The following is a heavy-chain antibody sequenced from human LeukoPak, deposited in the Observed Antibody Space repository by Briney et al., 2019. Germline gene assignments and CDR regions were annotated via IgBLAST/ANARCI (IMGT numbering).Heavy chain of an antibody. J-gene: IGHJ6*02. CDR2: ISGSGGST. V-gene: IGHV3-23*01. Sequence: TGGSLRLSCAASGFTFSNYAMGWVRQAPGRGLEWVSGISGSGGSTYYADSVKGRFTISRDNSKNTLYLQMNSLRAEDTAVYYCAKAQTYYYGSGSKSGMDVWGQGTTATVSS. D-gene: IGHD3-10*01. CDR3: AKAQTYYYGSGSKSGMDV. CDR1: GFTFSNYA.